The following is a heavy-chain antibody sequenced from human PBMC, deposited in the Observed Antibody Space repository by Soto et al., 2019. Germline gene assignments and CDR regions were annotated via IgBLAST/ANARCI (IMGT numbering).Heavy chain of an antibody. CDR3: ARANTGYGNFDS. CDR1: GFAVSSYW. Sequence: PVGYLRLSCAASGFAVSSYWMHWVRQAPGKGLVWVSRISPAGSSTYYADSVRGRLTISKGTAKNTLYLQINSLGAEDTAGYYCARANTGYGNFDSWRQGTLVTVSS. CDR2: ISPAGSST. J-gene: IGHJ4*02. D-gene: IGHD5-12*01. V-gene: IGHV3-74*01.